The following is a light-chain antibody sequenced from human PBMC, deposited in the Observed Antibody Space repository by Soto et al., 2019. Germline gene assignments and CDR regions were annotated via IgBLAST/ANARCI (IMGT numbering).Light chain of an antibody. J-gene: IGLJ1*01. CDR3: SSYTSSSPYA. CDR1: SSDIGGYSF. V-gene: IGLV2-14*01. CDR2: EVS. Sequence: QSVLTQPASVSGSPGQSITISCTGTSSDIGGYSFVSWYQHYPGKAPKLLIYEVSNRPSGVSNRFSGSKSGNTASLTISGLQAEDEADYFCSSYTSSSPYAFGTGTKLTVL.